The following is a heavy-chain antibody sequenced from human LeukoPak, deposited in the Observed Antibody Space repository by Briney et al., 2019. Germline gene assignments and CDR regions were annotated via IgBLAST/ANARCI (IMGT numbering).Heavy chain of an antibody. V-gene: IGHV3-30*19. J-gene: IGHJ3*02. CDR1: GFTFSTYG. CDR2: ISYDGSNK. Sequence: PGGSLRLSCAASGFTFSTYGMQWVRQAPGKGLEWVAAISYDGSNKYYADSVKGRFTISRDNSKNTLYLQMNSLRAEDTAVYYCAREGRGAFDIWGQGTMVTVSS. CDR3: AREGRGAFDI.